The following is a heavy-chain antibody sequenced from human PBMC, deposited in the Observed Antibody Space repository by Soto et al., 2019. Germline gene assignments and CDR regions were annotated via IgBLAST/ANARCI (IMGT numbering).Heavy chain of an antibody. V-gene: IGHV4-34*01. CDR3: ASLAAXGTESGRVWNPSNWFDP. J-gene: IGHJ5*02. D-gene: IGHD6-13*01. Sequence: SVTLSLTCAVYGGSFSCYYWSWIRQPPGKGLEWIGEINHSGSTNYNPSLKSRVTISVDTSKNQFSLKLSSVTAADTAVYYCASLAAXGTESGRVWNPSNWFDPWGQGTLVTVSS. CDR1: GGSFSCYY. CDR2: INHSGST.